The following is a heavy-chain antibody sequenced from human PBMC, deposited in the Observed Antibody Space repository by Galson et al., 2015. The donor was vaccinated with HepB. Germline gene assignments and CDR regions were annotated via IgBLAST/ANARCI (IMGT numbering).Heavy chain of an antibody. CDR2: ISSSSTTM. D-gene: IGHD5-18*01. V-gene: IGHV3-48*02. J-gene: IGHJ4*02. Sequence: SLRLSCAASGFSFINYNLNWVRQAPGKGLEWVSYISSSSTTMYYADSVKGRFTISRDDVKNSLYLQMNSLRDEDTAIYYCARDGWIRGQGTLVTVSS. CDR3: ARDGWI. CDR1: GFSFINYN.